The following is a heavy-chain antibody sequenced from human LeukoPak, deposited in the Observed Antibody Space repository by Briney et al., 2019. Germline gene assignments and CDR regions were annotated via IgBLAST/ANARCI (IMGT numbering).Heavy chain of an antibody. CDR2: ISAFNGHT. CDR3: ARARKLYGDFGVGAFDL. Sequence: GASVKVSCKTSGYSLSNSALGWVRQAPGQGLEWLGWISAFNGHTNSPQRIRARLTMTTDTSTNTAFMELSSLRSDDTAVYYCARARKLYGDFGVGAFDLWGQGTLVTVS. D-gene: IGHD4-17*01. CDR1: GYSLSNSA. J-gene: IGHJ3*01. V-gene: IGHV1-18*01.